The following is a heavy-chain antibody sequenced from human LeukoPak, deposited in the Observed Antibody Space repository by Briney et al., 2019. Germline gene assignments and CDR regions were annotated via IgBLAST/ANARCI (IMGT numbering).Heavy chain of an antibody. D-gene: IGHD2-2*01. V-gene: IGHV1-8*03. CDR3: ARKGPAAYDYYYMDV. J-gene: IGHJ6*03. CDR2: MNPNSGNT. CDR1: GYTFTSYD. Sequence: GASVKVSCKASGYTFTSYDINWVRQATGQGPEWMGWMNPNSGNTGYAQKFQGRVTITRNTSISTAYMELSSLRFEDTAVYYCARKGPAAYDYYYMDVWGKGTTVTVSS.